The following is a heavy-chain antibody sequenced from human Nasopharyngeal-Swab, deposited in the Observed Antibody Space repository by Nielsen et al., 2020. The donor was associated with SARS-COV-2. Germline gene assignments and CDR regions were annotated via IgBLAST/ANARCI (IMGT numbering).Heavy chain of an antibody. Sequence: GGSLRLSCAASGFTVSSNYMSWVRQAPGKGLEWVSVIYSGGSTYYADSVKGRFTISRDNSKNTLYLQMNSLRAEDTAVYYCARVPCSSTSCYVGGYGMDVWGQGTTVSLL. CDR1: GFTVSSNY. D-gene: IGHD2-2*01. J-gene: IGHJ6*02. CDR3: ARVPCSSTSCYVGGYGMDV. CDR2: IYSGGST. V-gene: IGHV3-53*01.